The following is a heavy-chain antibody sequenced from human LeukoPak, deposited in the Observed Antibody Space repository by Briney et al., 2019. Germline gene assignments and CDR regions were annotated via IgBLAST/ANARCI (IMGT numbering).Heavy chain of an antibody. D-gene: IGHD4/OR15-4a*01. CDR3: ARAGPSMVAPPGY. J-gene: IGHJ4*02. Sequence: SETLSLTCTVSGGSISSYYWSWIRQPPGKGLEWIGEINHSGSTNYNPSLKSRVTISVDTSKNQFSLKLSSVTAADTAVYYCARAGPSMVAPPGYWGQGTLVTVSS. V-gene: IGHV4-34*01. CDR1: GGSISSYY. CDR2: INHSGST.